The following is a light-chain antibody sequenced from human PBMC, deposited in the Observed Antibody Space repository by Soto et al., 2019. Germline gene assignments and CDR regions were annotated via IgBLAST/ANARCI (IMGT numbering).Light chain of an antibody. CDR2: DVN. Sequence: QSALTQPASVSGSPGQSITISCTGTSSDVGGYNYVSWYQQHPGKAPKLMIYDVNNRPSGVSNRFSGSKSGNTASLTISGLQAEDEADYYCYSYTSSSTDVFGTGTKLTVL. V-gene: IGLV2-14*01. CDR1: SSDVGGYNY. J-gene: IGLJ1*01. CDR3: YSYTSSSTDV.